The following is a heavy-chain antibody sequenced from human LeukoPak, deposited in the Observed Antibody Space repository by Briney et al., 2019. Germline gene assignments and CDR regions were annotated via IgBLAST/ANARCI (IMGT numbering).Heavy chain of an antibody. Sequence: GGSLRLSCAASGFTFSSYGMHWVRQAPGKGLGWVAVIWNDGSNKYYADSVKGRFTTSRDNSKNTLYLQMNSLRAEDTAVYYCARDGIGTAGFDYWGQGTLVTVSS. V-gene: IGHV3-33*01. J-gene: IGHJ4*02. D-gene: IGHD1-1*01. CDR2: IWNDGSNK. CDR3: ARDGIGTAGFDY. CDR1: GFTFSSYG.